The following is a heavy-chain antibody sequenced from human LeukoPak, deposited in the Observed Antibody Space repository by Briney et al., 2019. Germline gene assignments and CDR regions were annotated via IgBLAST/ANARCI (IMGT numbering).Heavy chain of an antibody. J-gene: IGHJ4*02. CDR3: ARKDYTSSWYFLY. CDR1: GFTLSSYA. V-gene: IGHV3-23*01. Sequence: GGSLRLSCAASGFTLSSYAMSWVRQGPGKGLEWVSAISVSGNTYHADSVKGRFTISRDSSKNTLYLQMNSLRAEDTAVYYCARKDYTSSWYFLYWGQGTLVTVSS. CDR2: ISVSGNT. D-gene: IGHD6-13*01.